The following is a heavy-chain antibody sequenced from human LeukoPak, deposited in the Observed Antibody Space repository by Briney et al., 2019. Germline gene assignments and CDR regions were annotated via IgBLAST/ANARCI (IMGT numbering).Heavy chain of an antibody. D-gene: IGHD3-10*01. CDR3: AKEVSSSYMDV. Sequence: GGSLRLSCAASGFTFSTHAMSWVRQAPGKGLEWVSGISGSAYNTYYADSVKGRFTISRDNSKNTLYLQMDSLRAEDTAIYYCAKEVSSSYMDVWGQGTTVTVSS. CDR2: ISGSAYNT. V-gene: IGHV3-23*01. J-gene: IGHJ6*02. CDR1: GFTFSTHA.